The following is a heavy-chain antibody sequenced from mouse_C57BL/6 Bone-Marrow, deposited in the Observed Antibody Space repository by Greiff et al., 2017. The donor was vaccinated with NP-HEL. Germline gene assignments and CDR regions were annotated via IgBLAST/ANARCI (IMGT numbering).Heavy chain of an antibody. V-gene: IGHV1-54*01. J-gene: IGHJ1*03. CDR1: GYAFTNYL. CDR3: ARSGLWYFDV. CDR2: INPGSGGT. Sequence: VKLQESGAELVRPGTSVKVSCKASGYAFTNYLIEWVKQRPGQGLEWIGVINPGSGGTNYNEKFKGKATLTADKSSSTAYMQLSSLTSEDSAVYFCARSGLWYFDVWGTGTTVTVSS. D-gene: IGHD3-1*01.